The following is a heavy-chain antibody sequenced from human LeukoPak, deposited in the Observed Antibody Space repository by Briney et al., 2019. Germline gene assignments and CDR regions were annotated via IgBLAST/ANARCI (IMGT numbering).Heavy chain of an antibody. CDR2: ISGSGGST. D-gene: IGHD3-16*01. CDR1: GFTFSSYA. V-gene: IGHV3-23*01. CDR3: AKGGESEYELDY. J-gene: IGHJ4*02. Sequence: PGGSLRLSCAASGFTFSSYAMGWVRQAPGKGLEWVSAISGSGGSTYYADSVKGRFTISRDNSKNTLYLQMNSLRAEDTAVYYCAKGGESEYELDYWGQGTLVTVSS.